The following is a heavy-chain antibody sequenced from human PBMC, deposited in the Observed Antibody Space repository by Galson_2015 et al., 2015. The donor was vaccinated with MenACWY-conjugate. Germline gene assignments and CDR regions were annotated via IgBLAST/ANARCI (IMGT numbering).Heavy chain of an antibody. D-gene: IGHD6-6*01. CDR3: AKTQKLIYFYYGMDV. CDR2: FGGRGVNT. V-gene: IGHV3-23*01. Sequence: SLRLSCAASGFTFRDYAMTWVRLAPGTGLEWIPAFGGRGVNTYYADSVKGRFTISRDNSKDTVYLQLNSLRAEDTAVYYCAKTQKLIYFYYGMDVWGQGTTVTVSS. CDR1: GFTFRDYA. J-gene: IGHJ6*02.